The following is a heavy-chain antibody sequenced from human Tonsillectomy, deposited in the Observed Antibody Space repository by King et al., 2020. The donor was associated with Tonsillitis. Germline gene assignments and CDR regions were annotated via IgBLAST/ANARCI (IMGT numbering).Heavy chain of an antibody. V-gene: IGHV5-51*01. CDR2: IYPGDSDI. CDR3: ARQRGDYDKAGIRSDYDS. J-gene: IGHJ4*02. D-gene: IGHD3-22*01. Sequence: DVQLVESGAEVKKPGESLKISCKASGYSFTNYWIGWVRQMPGKGLEWVGIIYPGDSDIRYSPSLQGQVTTSVDTSVSTAYLQWNSLKASDTAIYYCARQRGDYDKAGIRSDYDSWGQGTLVTVSS. CDR1: GYSFTNYW.